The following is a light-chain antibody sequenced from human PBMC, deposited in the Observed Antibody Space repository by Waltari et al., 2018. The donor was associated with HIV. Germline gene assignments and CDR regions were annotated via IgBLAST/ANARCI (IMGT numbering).Light chain of an antibody. V-gene: IGLV1-44*01. CDR2: NNN. Sequence: QSVLTQPPSASATPGQRATVPCSASSPNIGANTVNWYQHLPGTAPKLFIYNNNQRPSGVPDRFSGSKSGTSASLAISGLQSEDEAAYYCAAWDGSLNGPVFGTGTKVTVL. CDR1: SPNIGANT. J-gene: IGLJ1*01. CDR3: AAWDGSLNGPV.